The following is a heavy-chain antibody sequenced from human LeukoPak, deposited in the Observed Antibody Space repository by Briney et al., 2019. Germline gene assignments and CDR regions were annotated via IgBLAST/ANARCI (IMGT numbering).Heavy chain of an antibody. D-gene: IGHD1-1*01. V-gene: IGHV3-23*01. J-gene: IGHJ4*02. Sequence: GGSLRLSCVASGITFSNYAVSWVRQAPEKGLDWVSVISGSAHKIRYADSVKGRFTISRDNSENIVYLQMNNLRAEDTAVYYCVRQQTPHGNFDYWGQGTLVTVSS. CDR2: ISGSAHKI. CDR1: GITFSNYA. CDR3: VRQQTPHGNFDY.